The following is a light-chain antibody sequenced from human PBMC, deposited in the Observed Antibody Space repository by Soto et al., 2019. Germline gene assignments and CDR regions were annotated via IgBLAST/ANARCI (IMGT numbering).Light chain of an antibody. CDR2: DVS. V-gene: IGLV2-11*01. CDR1: GNDVGGYDF. CDR3: CSYAGTYTVV. Sequence: QSALTQPRSVSGSPGQSVTISCTGTGNDVGGYDFVSWYQQHPGKAPKLMIYDVSKRPSGVPDRFSGSKSGNTASLTISGLQADDEADYYCCSYAGTYTVVFGGGTKVIVL. J-gene: IGLJ2*01.